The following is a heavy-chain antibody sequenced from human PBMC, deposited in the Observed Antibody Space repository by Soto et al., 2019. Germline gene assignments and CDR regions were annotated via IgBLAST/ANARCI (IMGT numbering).Heavy chain of an antibody. CDR1: GGTFSSYA. Sequence: QVQLVQSGAEVKKPGSSVKVSCKASGGTFSSYAISWVRQAPGQGLEWMGGIIPIFGTANYAQKFQGRVTITADESTSTAYMELSSLRSEDTAVYYCASCGYSYGNYYYYGMDVWGQGSTVNGSS. J-gene: IGHJ6*02. V-gene: IGHV1-69*01. D-gene: IGHD5-18*01. CDR3: ASCGYSYGNYYYYGMDV. CDR2: IIPIFGTA.